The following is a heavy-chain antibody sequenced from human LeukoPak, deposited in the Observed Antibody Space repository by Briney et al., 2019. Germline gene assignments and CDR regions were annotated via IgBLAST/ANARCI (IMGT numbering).Heavy chain of an antibody. CDR1: GYTFTSYD. V-gene: IGHV1-8*03. CDR3: ARDFGGLSGFSGYEDY. CDR2: MNPNSGNT. D-gene: IGHD5-12*01. J-gene: IGHJ4*02. Sequence: ASVKVSCKASGYTFTSYDINWVRQATGHGLEWMGWMNPNSGNTGYAQKFQGRVTITRNTSISTAYMELSSLRSEDTAVYYCARDFGGLSGFSGYEDYWGQGTLLTVSS.